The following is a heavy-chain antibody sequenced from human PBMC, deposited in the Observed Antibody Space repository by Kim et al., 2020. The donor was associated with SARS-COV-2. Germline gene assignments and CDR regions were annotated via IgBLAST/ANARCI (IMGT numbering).Heavy chain of an antibody. Sequence: GGSLRLSCGASGFMFSSYDMNWVRQAPGKGPEWISYINSRSSHIYYADSARGRFTISRDNAKNSPYLQMDSLRVEDTAVFYCARDKHQSARPGGMDVWGQGTTVTVSS. D-gene: IGHD2-21*01. CDR3: ARDKHQSARPGGMDV. J-gene: IGHJ6*02. CDR2: INSRSSHI. CDR1: GFMFSSYD. V-gene: IGHV3-21*01.